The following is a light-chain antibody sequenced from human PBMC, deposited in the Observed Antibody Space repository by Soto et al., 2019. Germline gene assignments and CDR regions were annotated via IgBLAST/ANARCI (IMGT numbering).Light chain of an antibody. V-gene: IGKV1-12*01. CDR1: QGISRW. J-gene: IGKJ5*01. CDR3: QQLDSFPLT. Sequence: DIQMTQSPSSVSASVGDRVTITCLASQGISRWLAWYQKKPGRAPKLLIYAASSLQSGVPVRFSGSGSGTDFTLSISSLEPEDVATYFCQQLDSFPLTFGQGTRLEIK. CDR2: AAS.